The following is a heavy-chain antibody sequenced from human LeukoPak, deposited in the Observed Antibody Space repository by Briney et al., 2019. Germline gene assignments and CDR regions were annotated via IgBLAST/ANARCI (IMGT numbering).Heavy chain of an antibody. V-gene: IGHV3-23*01. CDR1: GFTFKSYI. Sequence: QAGGSLRLSCAASGFTFKSYIMTWVRQAPGKGLEWVSGINGGGSSTSYADSVKGRFTISRDNSKTTLFLQMNSLRAEDTAVYYCARQLGSCDYGACYFDYWGQGTLVTVSS. CDR2: INGGGSST. D-gene: IGHD4/OR15-4a*01. CDR3: ARQLGSCDYGACYFDY. J-gene: IGHJ4*02.